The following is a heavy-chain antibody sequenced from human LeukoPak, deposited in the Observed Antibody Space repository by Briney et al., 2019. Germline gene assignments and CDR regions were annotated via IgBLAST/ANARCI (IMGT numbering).Heavy chain of an antibody. J-gene: IGHJ5*02. CDR2: IKGDGSST. V-gene: IGHV3-74*01. Sequence: PGGYLRLSCAASGFSFSPYWMDWVRQAPGEGLVWVSRIKGDGSSTTYADSVKGRFTISRDNAKNSLYLQMNSLRAEDTAVCYCARGPRRACSSGCPNWFDPWGQGTLVTVSS. CDR3: ARGPRRACSSGCPNWFDP. CDR1: GFSFSPYW. D-gene: IGHD6-19*01.